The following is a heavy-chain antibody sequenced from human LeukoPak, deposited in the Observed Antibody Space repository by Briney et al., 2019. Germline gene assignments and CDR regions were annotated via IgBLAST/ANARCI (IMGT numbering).Heavy chain of an antibody. V-gene: IGHV3-21*01. CDR3: ARELGAYSTY. CDR1: GFTFGSYS. Sequence: PGGSLRLSYAASGFTFGSYSMNWVRQAPGKGLEWVSSISSSSSYIYYADSVKGRFTISRDNAKNSLYLQMNSLRAEDTAVHYCARELGAYSTYWGQGTLVTVSS. D-gene: IGHD3-16*01. J-gene: IGHJ4*02. CDR2: ISSSSSYI.